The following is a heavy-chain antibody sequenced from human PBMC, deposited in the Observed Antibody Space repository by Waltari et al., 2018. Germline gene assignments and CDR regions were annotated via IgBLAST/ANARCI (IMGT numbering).Heavy chain of an antibody. Sequence: EVRLVQSGAEGKKPGESLKISCKGSGDKFTTYCLGWVRQMHGRGLEWVGIIYVCDSATRYSPSFRGQVSMSADKSIPTAYLHWISLKSSDTAMYYCARREHDYDYVGGGYRRVIDTFDSWGQGTRVTVSS. CDR1: GDKFTTYC. J-gene: IGHJ3*02. V-gene: IGHV5-51*03. CDR3: ARREHDYDYVGGGYRRVIDTFDS. D-gene: IGHD3-16*02. CDR2: IYVCDSAT.